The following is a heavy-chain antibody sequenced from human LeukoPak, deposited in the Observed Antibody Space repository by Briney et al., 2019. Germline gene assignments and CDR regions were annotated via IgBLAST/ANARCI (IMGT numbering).Heavy chain of an antibody. V-gene: IGHV3-23*01. Sequence: PGGSLRLSCAASGFSFSSQWMSWVRQAPGKGLEWVSAISGSGGSTYYADSVKGRFTISRDNSKNTLYLQMNSLRAEDTAVYYCAKTHRTYYYDSSGYNDAFDIWGQGTMVTVSS. CDR2: ISGSGGST. J-gene: IGHJ3*02. CDR3: AKTHRTYYYDSSGYNDAFDI. CDR1: GFSFSSQW. D-gene: IGHD3-22*01.